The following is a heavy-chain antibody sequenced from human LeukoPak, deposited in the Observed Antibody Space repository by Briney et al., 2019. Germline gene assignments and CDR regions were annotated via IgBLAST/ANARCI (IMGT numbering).Heavy chain of an antibody. D-gene: IGHD3-16*02. J-gene: IGHJ1*01. CDR2: IWYDGSEQ. Sequence: HPGGSLRLSCAASGLTFSTYAIHWVRQAPGKGLEWVAVIWYDGSEQYYADSVKGRFIISRDNSKSTSDLQMNSLRAEDTAVYYCAREGDSRWGELSPWGQGTLVTVSA. CDR1: GLTFSTYA. V-gene: IGHV3-33*01. CDR3: AREGDSRWGELSP.